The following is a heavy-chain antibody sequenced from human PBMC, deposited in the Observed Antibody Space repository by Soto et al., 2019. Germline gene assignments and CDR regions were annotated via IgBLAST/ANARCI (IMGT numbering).Heavy chain of an antibody. CDR2: IIPIFGTA. CDR3: ARDARERASSGRGDAFDI. Sequence: QVQLVQSGAEVQKPGSSVKVSCKASGGTFSSYAISWVRQAPGQGLEWMGGIIPIFGTANYAQKFQGRVTITADESTSTAYMELSSLRSEDTAVYYCARDARERASSGRGDAFDIWGQGTMVTVSS. D-gene: IGHD3-22*01. J-gene: IGHJ3*02. V-gene: IGHV1-69*01. CDR1: GGTFSSYA.